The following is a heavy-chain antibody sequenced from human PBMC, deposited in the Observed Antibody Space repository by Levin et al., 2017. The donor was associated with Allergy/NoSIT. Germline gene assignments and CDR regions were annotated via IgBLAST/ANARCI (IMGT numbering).Heavy chain of an antibody. Sequence: GKGREGFSYMPSGSSSTMYYADSVKGRFTISRDNAKSSLFLQMTSLRDADTAVYFCARDPIRSDGYSFDYWDQGTLVTVSS. CDR3: ARDPIRSDGYSFDY. D-gene: IGHD5-24*01. V-gene: IGHV3-48*02. CDR2: MPSGSSSTM. J-gene: IGHJ4*02.